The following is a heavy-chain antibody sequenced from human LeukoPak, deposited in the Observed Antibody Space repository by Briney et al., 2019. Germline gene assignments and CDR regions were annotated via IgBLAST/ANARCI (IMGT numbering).Heavy chain of an antibody. V-gene: IGHV4-59*01. CDR1: GGSISSYY. D-gene: IGHD6-13*01. CDR2: IYYSGST. J-gene: IGHJ4*02. Sequence: SETLSLTCTVSGGSISSYYWSWIRQPPGKGLEWIGYIYYSGSTNYNPSLKSRVTISVDTSKNQFSLKLSSVTAADTAVYYCARARPRSRGLMWDSSSCPFDYWGQGTLVTVSS. CDR3: ARARPRSRGLMWDSSSCPFDY.